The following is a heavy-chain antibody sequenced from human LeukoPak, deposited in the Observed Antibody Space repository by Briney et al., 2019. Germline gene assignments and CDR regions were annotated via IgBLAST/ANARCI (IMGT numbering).Heavy chain of an antibody. CDR2: IWYDGSKE. J-gene: IGHJ4*02. Sequence: GRSLRLSCAPSGFTFSSNGMNGVRQAPGKGLEWVAIIWYDGSKEYYVDSVKGRFTISRDNSKNMVYLEMNSLRAEDTAVYYCARIMGWSQFDYWGQGSLVTVSS. CDR3: ARIMGWSQFDY. CDR1: GFTFSSNG. V-gene: IGHV3-33*01. D-gene: IGHD2-21*01.